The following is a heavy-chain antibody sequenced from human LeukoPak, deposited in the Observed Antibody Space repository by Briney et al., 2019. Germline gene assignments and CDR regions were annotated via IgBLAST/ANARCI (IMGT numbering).Heavy chain of an antibody. D-gene: IGHD2-21*01. CDR3: ARHIVVVSTPADWFDP. CDR1: GGSISGSSHY. J-gene: IGHJ5*02. CDR2: IYYSGST. V-gene: IGHV4-39*01. Sequence: SETLSLTCTVSGGSISGSSHYWGWIRQPPGRGLEWIGSIYYSGSTYYNPSLKSRVTISVDTSKNQFSLKLSSVSAADTAVYHCARHIVVVSTPADWFDPWGHGTLVTVSS.